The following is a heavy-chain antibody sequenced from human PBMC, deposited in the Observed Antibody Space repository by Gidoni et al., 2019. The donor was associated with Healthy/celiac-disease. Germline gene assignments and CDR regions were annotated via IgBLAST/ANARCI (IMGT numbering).Heavy chain of an antibody. V-gene: IGHV5-10-1*01. CDR3: ARRPYEVRGAPKANYGMDV. Sequence: EVQLVQSGAEVKKPGESLRISCKGSGYSFTSYWISWVRQLPGKGLAWMGRIDPSDSYTNYSPSFQGHVTISADKSISTAYLQWSSLKASDTAMYYCARRPYEVRGAPKANYGMDVWGQGTTVTVSS. CDR2: IDPSDSYT. D-gene: IGHD3-10*01. CDR1: GYSFTSYW. J-gene: IGHJ6*02.